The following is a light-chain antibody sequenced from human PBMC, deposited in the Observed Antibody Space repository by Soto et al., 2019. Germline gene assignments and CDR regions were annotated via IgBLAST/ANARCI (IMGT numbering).Light chain of an antibody. CDR3: CSYAGSYTWL. CDR1: SSDVGGYNY. J-gene: IGLJ2*01. Sequence: QSALTQPRSVSGSPGQSVTISCTGTSSDVGGYNYVSWYQQHPGKAPKLMISDVSKRPSGVTDRFSGSKSGNTASLTISGLQAEDEADYYCCSYAGSYTWLFGGGTKVTVL. CDR2: DVS. V-gene: IGLV2-11*01.